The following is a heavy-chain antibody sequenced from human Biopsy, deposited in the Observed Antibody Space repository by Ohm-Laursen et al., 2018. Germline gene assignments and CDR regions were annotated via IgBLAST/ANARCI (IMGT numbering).Heavy chain of an antibody. CDR1: GCTLNELS. V-gene: IGHV1-24*01. D-gene: IGHD2-2*01. Sequence: ASVKVSCKVSGCTLNELSMHWVRQVPGKGLEWMGGFAPENGKTVYAQNFQARVSLTEDTSTDTAYMELRSLRSEDTAVYYCARDRPSVPTYAVFWGQGSPVTVSS. J-gene: IGHJ4*02. CDR3: ARDRPSVPTYAVF. CDR2: FAPENGKT.